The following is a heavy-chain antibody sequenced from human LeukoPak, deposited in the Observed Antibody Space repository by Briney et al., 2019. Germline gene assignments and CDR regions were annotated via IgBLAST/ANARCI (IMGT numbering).Heavy chain of an antibody. CDR2: ISGSGGST. Sequence: GGSLRLSCAASGFTFSSYAMSWVRRAPGKGLEWVSAISGSGGSTYYADSVKGRFTISRDNSKNTLYLQMNSLRAEDTAVYYCASAYYYDSSGYPGDYWGQGTLVTVSS. CDR3: ASAYYYDSSGYPGDY. D-gene: IGHD3-22*01. V-gene: IGHV3-23*01. J-gene: IGHJ4*02. CDR1: GFTFSSYA.